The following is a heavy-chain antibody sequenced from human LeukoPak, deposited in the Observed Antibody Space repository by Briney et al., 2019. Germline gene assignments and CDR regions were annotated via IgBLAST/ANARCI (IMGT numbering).Heavy chain of an antibody. CDR2: ISVYNGHT. CDR1: GYTFTSYG. D-gene: IGHD2-15*01. Sequence: GASVKVSCKASGYTFTSYGISWVRQAPGQRLEWMGWISVYNGHTNYAQKLQDRVTMTTDTATNTAYMELRSLRSDDTAVYHCARSCSGGGCYHNWFDPWGQGTLVTVSS. V-gene: IGHV1-18*01. CDR3: ARSCSGGGCYHNWFDP. J-gene: IGHJ5*02.